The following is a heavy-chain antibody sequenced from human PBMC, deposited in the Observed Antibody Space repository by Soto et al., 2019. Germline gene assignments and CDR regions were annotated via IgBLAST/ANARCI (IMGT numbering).Heavy chain of an antibody. V-gene: IGHV4-39*01. CDR2: IYYSGST. Sequence: SETLSLTFTVSGGSISSSSYYWGWIRQPPGKGLEWIGSIYYSGSTYYNPSLKIRVTISVDTSKNQFSLKLSSVTAADTAVYYCARREGPEEGPADYYDSSGDYGMDVWGQGTTVTVSS. J-gene: IGHJ6*02. CDR1: GGSISSSSYY. D-gene: IGHD3-22*01. CDR3: ARREGPEEGPADYYDSSGDYGMDV.